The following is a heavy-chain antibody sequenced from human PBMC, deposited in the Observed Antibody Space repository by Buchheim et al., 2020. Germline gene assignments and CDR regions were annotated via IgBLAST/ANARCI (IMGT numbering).Heavy chain of an antibody. CDR2: IDQNGGT. CDR3: AVGTGGDDHWRYYFDY. Sequence: QVQLQESGPGLVKPSETLSLTCTVSAGSMNRYGWWSWLRQPPGKGLEWLGYIDQNGGTNYSPSFPSRLIISLDTSQHQFSLSLSSVTAADTAMYYCAVGTGGDDHWRYYFDYWGQGT. CDR1: AGSMNRYG. J-gene: IGHJ4*02. V-gene: IGHV4-59*03. D-gene: IGHD2-21*01.